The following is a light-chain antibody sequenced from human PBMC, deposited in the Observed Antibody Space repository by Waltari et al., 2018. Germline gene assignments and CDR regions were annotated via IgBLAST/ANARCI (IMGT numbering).Light chain of an antibody. J-gene: IGLJ2*01. CDR1: SSNIGAGYD. CDR2: GNG. CDR3: QSYDSSLSGSL. V-gene: IGLV1-40*01. Sequence: QSVLTQPPSVSGAPGQRVTISCTGSSSNIGAGYDVHWYQQPPGTAPKPLIYGNGHRPSGVPARFSGSKSGTSASLAITGLQAEDEADYYCQSYDSSLSGSLFGGGTKLTVL.